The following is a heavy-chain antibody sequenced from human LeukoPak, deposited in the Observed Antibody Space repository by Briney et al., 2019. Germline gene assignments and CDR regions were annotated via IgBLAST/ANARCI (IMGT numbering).Heavy chain of an antibody. CDR3: ASARGSSGWCEIDY. D-gene: IGHD6-19*01. V-gene: IGHV4-59*01. CDR1: GGSISSYY. J-gene: IGHJ4*02. CDR2: IYYSGST. Sequence: PSETLSLTCTVSGGSISSYYWSWIRQPPGKGLEWIGYIYYSGSTNYNPSLKSRVTISVDTSKNQFSLKLSSVTAADTAVYYCASARGSSGWCEIDYWGQGILVIVSS.